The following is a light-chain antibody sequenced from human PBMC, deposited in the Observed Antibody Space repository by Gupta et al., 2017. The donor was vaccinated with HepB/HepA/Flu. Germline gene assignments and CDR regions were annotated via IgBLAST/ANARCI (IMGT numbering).Light chain of an antibody. CDR2: GKN. J-gene: IGLJ1*01. CDR1: SLRSYY. Sequence: SSELTQDPAVSVALGQTVRSTCQGDSLRSYYASWYQQKPGQAPVLVIYGKNKRPSGSPERFSASTSGTTSAFTITGAQAEEDAAYYCKSLDTSGNNLGVFGTGTKVTVL. CDR3: KSLDTSGNNLGV. V-gene: IGLV3-19*01.